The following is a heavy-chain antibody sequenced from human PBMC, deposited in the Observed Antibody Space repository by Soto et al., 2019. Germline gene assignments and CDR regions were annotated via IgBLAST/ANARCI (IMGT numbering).Heavy chain of an antibody. D-gene: IGHD2-2*01. CDR1: GYSFTSYW. V-gene: IGHV5-51*01. CDR2: IYPGDSDT. Sequence: GESLKISCKGSGYSFTSYWIGWVRQMPGKGLEWMGIIYPGDSDTRYSPSFQGQVTISADKSISTAYLQWSSLKASDTAMYYCARLDIVVVPAAMKWSSSEGYYYGMDVWGQGTTVTVSS. J-gene: IGHJ6*02. CDR3: ARLDIVVVPAAMKWSSSEGYYYGMDV.